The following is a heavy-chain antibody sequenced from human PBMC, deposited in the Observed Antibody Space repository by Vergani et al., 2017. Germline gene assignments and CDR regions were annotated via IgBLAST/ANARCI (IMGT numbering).Heavy chain of an antibody. CDR3: AKDICTNGVCYTFDY. D-gene: IGHD2-8*01. J-gene: IGHJ4*02. V-gene: IGHV3-30*18. CDR1: GFTFSSYG. CDR2: ISYDGSNK. Sequence: QVQLVESGGGVVQPGRSLRLSCAASGFTFSSYGMHWVRQAPGKGLEWVAVISYDGSNKYYADSVKGRFTISRDNSKNTLYLQMNSLRAEDTAVYYCAKDICTNGVCYTFDYWGQGTLVTVSS.